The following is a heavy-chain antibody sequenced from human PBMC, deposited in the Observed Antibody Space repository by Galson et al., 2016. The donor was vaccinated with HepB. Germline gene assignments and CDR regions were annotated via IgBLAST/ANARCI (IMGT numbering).Heavy chain of an antibody. CDR2: ISRSSSYI. D-gene: IGHD3-10*01. V-gene: IGHV3-21*01. J-gene: IGHJ3*02. CDR3: ARVLGWFAEIAGGAFDI. CDR1: GFTFSSYS. Sequence: SLRLSCAASGFTFSSYSINWVRQAPGKGLEWVSSISRSSSYIYYADSVKGRLTISRDNAKNSVYLQMNSLRAEDTAVYYCARVLGWFAEIAGGAFDIWGKGTMVT.